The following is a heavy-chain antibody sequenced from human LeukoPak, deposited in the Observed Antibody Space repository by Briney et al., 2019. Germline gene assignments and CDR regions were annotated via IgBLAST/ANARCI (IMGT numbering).Heavy chain of an antibody. CDR1: GGTFSSYA. V-gene: IGHV1-69*01. J-gene: IGHJ4*02. CDR3: AWQDYYDSSGYYYAFYY. CDR2: IIPIFGTA. D-gene: IGHD3-22*01. Sequence: ASVKVSCKASGGTFSSYAISWVRQAPGQGLEWMGGIIPIFGTANYAQKFQGRVTITADESTSTAYMELSSLRSEDTAVYYCAWQDYYDSSGYYYAFYYWGQGTLVTVSS.